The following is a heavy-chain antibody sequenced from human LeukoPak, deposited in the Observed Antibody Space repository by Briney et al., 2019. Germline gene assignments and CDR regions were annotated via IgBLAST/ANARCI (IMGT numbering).Heavy chain of an antibody. D-gene: IGHD3-9*01. CDR2: ISAYNGNT. CDR3: ASMNFLWLLFPGAEYFQH. V-gene: IGHV1-18*01. J-gene: IGHJ1*01. CDR1: GYTFTSYG. Sequence: ASVKVSCKASGYTFTSYGISWVRQAPGQGLEWMGWISAYNGNTNYAQKLQGRVTMTTDTSTSTAYMELRSLRSDETAVYYCASMNFLWLLFPGAEYFQHWGQGTLVTVSS.